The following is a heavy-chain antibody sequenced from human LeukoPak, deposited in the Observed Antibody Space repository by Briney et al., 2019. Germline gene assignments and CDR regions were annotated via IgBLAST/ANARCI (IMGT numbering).Heavy chain of an antibody. J-gene: IGHJ5*02. Sequence: VQPGGSLKLSCAASGFTFSGSAMHWVRQASGKGLEWVGQIDKKDKGYATATAYAASVKGRFTISRDDSINTAYLQMKSLKTEDTALYYCTRDSGTYNWFDPWGQGTLVTVSS. D-gene: IGHD1-26*01. CDR2: IDKKDKGYATAT. CDR3: TRDSGTYNWFDP. CDR1: GFTFSGSA. V-gene: IGHV3-73*01.